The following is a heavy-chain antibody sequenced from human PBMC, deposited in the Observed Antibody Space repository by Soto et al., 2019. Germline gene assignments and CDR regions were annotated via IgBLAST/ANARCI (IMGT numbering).Heavy chain of an antibody. Sequence: QVQLQESGPGLVKPSGTLSLTYAVSGASISSSNWWTWVRQPPGKGLEWIGEISHSGSTNYNPSLKSRITISVDRSKKQFSLELRSVTAADTAAYYCARSPSSSWYGGGAFEIWGHGTMVTVSS. CDR2: ISHSGST. J-gene: IGHJ3*02. CDR1: GASISSSNW. CDR3: ARSPSSSWYGGGAFEI. D-gene: IGHD6-13*01. V-gene: IGHV4-4*02.